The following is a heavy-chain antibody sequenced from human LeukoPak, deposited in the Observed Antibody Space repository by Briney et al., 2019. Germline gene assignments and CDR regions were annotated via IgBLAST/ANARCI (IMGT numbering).Heavy chain of an antibody. Sequence: ASVKVSCKVSGYTLTELSMHWVRQAPGKGLEWMGGFDPEDGETIYAQKFQGRVTMTEDTSTDTAYMELSSLRSEDTAVYYCATDDLAGATRVTGAFDIWGQGTMVTVSS. V-gene: IGHV1-24*01. CDR2: FDPEDGET. CDR1: GYTLTELS. CDR3: ATDDLAGATRVTGAFDI. D-gene: IGHD1-26*01. J-gene: IGHJ3*02.